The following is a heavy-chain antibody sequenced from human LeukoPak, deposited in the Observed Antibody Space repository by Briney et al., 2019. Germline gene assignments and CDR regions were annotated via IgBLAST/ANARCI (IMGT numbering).Heavy chain of an antibody. CDR2: ISSSSSYI. Sequence: GGSLRLSCAASGFTFRSYTMNWVRQAPGKGLEWVSSISSSSSYIYYADSVKGRFTISRDNAKNTLYLQMNSLRAEDTAVYYCARDQAHSFDIWGQGTMVTVSS. CDR1: GFTFRSYT. J-gene: IGHJ3*02. CDR3: ARDQAHSFDI. V-gene: IGHV3-21*01.